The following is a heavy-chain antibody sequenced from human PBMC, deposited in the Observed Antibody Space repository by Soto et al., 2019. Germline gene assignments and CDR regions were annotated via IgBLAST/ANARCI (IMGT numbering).Heavy chain of an antibody. V-gene: IGHV3-53*04. D-gene: IGHD1-26*01. CDR1: GFTVSSNY. CDR2: IYRGGST. CDR3: ARVLHQPPYYYFDY. Sequence: GGSLRLSCAASGFTVSSNYMSWVRQAPGKGLEWVSVIYRGGSTYYAEYVKGRFTISKHNSKNTLYLQMNSLRAEDTAVYYCARVLHQPPYYYFDYWGQGTLVTVSS. J-gene: IGHJ4*02.